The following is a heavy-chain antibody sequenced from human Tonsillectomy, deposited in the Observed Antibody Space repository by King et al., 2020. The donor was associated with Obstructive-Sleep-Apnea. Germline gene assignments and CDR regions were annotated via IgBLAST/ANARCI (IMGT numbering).Heavy chain of an antibody. CDR3: ASALGVYSSGYHWYFDL. CDR1: GGTFSSYA. J-gene: IGHJ2*01. V-gene: IGHV1-69*10. Sequence: VQLVESGAEVKKPGSSVKVSCKASGGTFSSYAISWVRQAPGQGLEWMGGIIPILGIANYAQKFQGRVTITADKSTSTAYMELSSLRSEDTAVYYCASALGVYSSGYHWYFDLWGRGTLVTVSS. D-gene: IGHD3-22*01. CDR2: IIPILGIA.